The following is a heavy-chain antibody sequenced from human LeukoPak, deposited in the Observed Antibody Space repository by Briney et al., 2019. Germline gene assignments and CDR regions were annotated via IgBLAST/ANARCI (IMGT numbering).Heavy chain of an antibody. Sequence: SETLSLTXTVSGGSISSSSYYWGWIRQPPGKGLEWIGSLYHSGSTFYNPSLKSRVTISVDTSKNQFSLKLNSVTAADTAVYYCAIPYYYGSGSWLYWGQGTLVTVSS. D-gene: IGHD3-10*01. CDR1: GGSISSSSYY. CDR2: LYHSGST. CDR3: AIPYYYGSGSWLY. J-gene: IGHJ4*02. V-gene: IGHV4-39*01.